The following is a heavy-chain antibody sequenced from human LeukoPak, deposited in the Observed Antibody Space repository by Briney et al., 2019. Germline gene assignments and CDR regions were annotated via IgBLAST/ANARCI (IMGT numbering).Heavy chain of an antibody. CDR2: IYPGDSDT. J-gene: IGHJ4*02. CDR1: GYSFTSYW. Sequence: GESLKISCKGSGYSFTSYWSDWVRQMPGKGLEWMGIIYPGDSDTRYSPSFQGQVTISADKSISTAYLQWSSLKASDTAMYYCARFPVLRFLEWLDYWGQGTLVTVSS. CDR3: ARFPVLRFLEWLDY. D-gene: IGHD3-3*01. V-gene: IGHV5-51*01.